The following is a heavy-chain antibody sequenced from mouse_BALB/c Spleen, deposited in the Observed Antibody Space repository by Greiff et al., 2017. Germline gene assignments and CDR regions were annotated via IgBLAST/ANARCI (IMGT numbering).Heavy chain of an antibody. V-gene: IGHV5-6-4*01. Sequence: DVMLVESGGGLVKPGGSLKLSCAASGFTFSSYTMSWVRQTPEKRLEWVATISSGGSYTYYPDSVKGRFTISRDNAKNTLYLQMSSLKSEDTAMYYCTILWMDYWGQGTSVTVSS. CDR1: GFTFSSYT. CDR2: ISSGGSYT. CDR3: TILWMDY. J-gene: IGHJ4*01. D-gene: IGHD1-1*02.